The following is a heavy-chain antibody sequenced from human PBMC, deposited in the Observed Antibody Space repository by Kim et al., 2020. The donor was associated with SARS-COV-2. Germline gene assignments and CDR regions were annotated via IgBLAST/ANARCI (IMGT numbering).Heavy chain of an antibody. CDR3: VSHMAPYGGKPRADY. CDR2: IYHSGST. V-gene: IGHV4-4*02. Sequence: SETLSLTCAVSGDSITSNNWWSWVRQPPGKGLEWIGEIYHSGSTNYNPSLKSRVTISFDKSKNQFSLKLSSVTAADTAVYYCVSHMAPYGGKPRADYWGQGTLVTVSS. D-gene: IGHD2-15*01. CDR1: GDSITSNNW. J-gene: IGHJ4*02.